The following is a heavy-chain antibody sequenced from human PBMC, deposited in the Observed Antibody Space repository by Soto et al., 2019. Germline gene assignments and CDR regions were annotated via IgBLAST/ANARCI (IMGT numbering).Heavy chain of an antibody. J-gene: IGHJ5*02. D-gene: IGHD2-15*01. CDR1: GFSLCTRGVG. CDR3: AHTSMIVVVVAATPWFDP. Sequence: SGPTRVNATQTVTLTCAFSGFSLCTRGVGVGWIRQPPGKALEWLALIYWDDDKRYSPSLKSRLTITKDTSKNQVVLTMTNMDPVDTATYYCAHTSMIVVVVAATPWFDPWGQGTLVTVSS. V-gene: IGHV2-5*02. CDR2: IYWDDDK.